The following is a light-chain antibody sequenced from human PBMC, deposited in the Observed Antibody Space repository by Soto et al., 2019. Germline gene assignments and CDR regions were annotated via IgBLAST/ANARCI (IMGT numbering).Light chain of an antibody. Sequence: VLTQSPGTLSLSPGERATLSCRASQSVRGTYLAWYQQQLGQAPRLLIYAASSRAAGIPDRFTGGGSGTDFTLSISRLEPEDFAVYYCQHYDNWPPTFGQGTKVDIK. V-gene: IGKV3-20*01. CDR1: QSVRGTY. CDR2: AAS. CDR3: QHYDNWPPT. J-gene: IGKJ1*01.